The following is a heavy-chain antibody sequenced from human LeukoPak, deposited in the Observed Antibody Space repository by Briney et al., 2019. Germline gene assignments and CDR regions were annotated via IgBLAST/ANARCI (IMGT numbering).Heavy chain of an antibody. CDR1: GYTFTDYN. CDR2: INPNSGGT. D-gene: IGHD6-25*01. CDR3: TRLSAATQTNY. Sequence: GASVKVSCKASGYTFTDYNLHWVRQAPGQGLEWMGRINPNSGGTNYAQKLQGRVAMTRDTSVATVYVELSRLTSDDTAMYYCTRLSAATQTNYWGQGTLVFVSS. J-gene: IGHJ4*02. V-gene: IGHV1-2*02.